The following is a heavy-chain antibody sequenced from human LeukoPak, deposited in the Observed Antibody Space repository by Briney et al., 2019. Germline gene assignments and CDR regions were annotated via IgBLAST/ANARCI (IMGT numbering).Heavy chain of an antibody. V-gene: IGHV3-53*05. CDR3: AKEGGKAAAGLDY. J-gene: IGHJ4*02. Sequence: GSLRLPCAASGFPVSSNYLSWVRPAPGKGLEWVSVIYSGGSTYYAGSVKGRFTISRDNAKNSLYLQMNSLRAEDMALYYCAKEGGKAAAGLDYWGQGTLVTVSS. D-gene: IGHD6-13*01. CDR1: GFPVSSNY. CDR2: IYSGGST.